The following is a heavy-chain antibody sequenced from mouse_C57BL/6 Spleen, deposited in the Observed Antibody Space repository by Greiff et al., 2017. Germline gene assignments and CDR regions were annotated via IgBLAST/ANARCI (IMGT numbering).Heavy chain of an antibody. D-gene: IGHD1-1*02. CDR1: GFNIKDDY. J-gene: IGHJ3*01. CDR3: TYGWFAY. CDR2: IDPENGDT. V-gene: IGHV14-4*01. Sequence: VHVKQSGAELVRPGASVKLSCTASGFNIKDDYMHWVKQRPEQGLEWIGWIDPENGDTEYASKFQGKATITADTSSNTAYLQLSSLTSEDTAVYYCTYGWFAYWGQGTLVTVSA.